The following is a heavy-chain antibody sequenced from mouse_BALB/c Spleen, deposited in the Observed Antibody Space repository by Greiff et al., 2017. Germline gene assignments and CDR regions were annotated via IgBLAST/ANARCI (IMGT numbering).Heavy chain of an antibody. V-gene: IGHV14-4*02. CDR2: IDPENGDT. CDR3: NAHGSSSMDY. D-gene: IGHD1-1*01. Sequence: VQLQQSGAELVRSGASVKLSCTASGFNIKDYYMHWVKQRPEQGLEWIGWIDPENGDTEYAPKFQGKATMTADTSSNTAYLQLSSLTSEDTAVYYCNAHGSSSMDYWGQGTSVTVSS. J-gene: IGHJ4*01. CDR1: GFNIKDYY.